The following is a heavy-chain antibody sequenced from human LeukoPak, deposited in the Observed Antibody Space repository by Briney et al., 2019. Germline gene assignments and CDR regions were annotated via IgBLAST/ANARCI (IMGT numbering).Heavy chain of an antibody. Sequence: PSETLSLTCAVYGGSLSGYYWSWIRQPPGKGLEWIGEINHSGSTNYNPSLKSRVTISVDTSKNQFSLKLSSVTAADTAVCYCARDRRWQYYYDSSGYYSPRYYFDYWGQGTLVTVSS. J-gene: IGHJ4*02. V-gene: IGHV4-34*01. D-gene: IGHD3-22*01. CDR3: ARDRRWQYYYDSSGYYSPRYYFDY. CDR1: GGSLSGYY. CDR2: INHSGST.